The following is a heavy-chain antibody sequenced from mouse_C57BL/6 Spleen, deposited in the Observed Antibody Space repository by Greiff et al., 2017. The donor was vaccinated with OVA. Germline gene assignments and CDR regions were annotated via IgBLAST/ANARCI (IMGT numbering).Heavy chain of an antibody. D-gene: IGHD1-1*01. Sequence: VQLQQPGAELVRPGSSVKLSCKASGYTFTSYWMHWVKQRPIQGLEWIGNIDPSDSETHYNQKFKDKATLTVDKSSSTAYMQLSSLTSEDSAVYYCARSLYYGSSYGDYWGQGTTLTVSS. CDR3: ARSLYYGSSYGDY. CDR2: IDPSDSET. CDR1: GYTFTSYW. J-gene: IGHJ2*01. V-gene: IGHV1-52*01.